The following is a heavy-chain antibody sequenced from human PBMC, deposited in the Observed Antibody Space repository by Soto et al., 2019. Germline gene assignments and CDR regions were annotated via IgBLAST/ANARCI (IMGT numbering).Heavy chain of an antibody. D-gene: IGHD3-22*01. V-gene: IGHV4-31*03. CDR3: ARDREGGDTSGFDY. CDR2: IYYTGST. J-gene: IGHJ4*02. CDR1: GGSISSGGYY. Sequence: QVQLQESGPGLVKPSQTLSLTCTVSGGSISSGGYYWTWIRQPPGKGLEWIGFIYYTGSTYYNPSLKSRVAISVDTSKHQFSLKLTSVTAADTAVYYCARDREGGDTSGFDYWGQGTLVTVSS.